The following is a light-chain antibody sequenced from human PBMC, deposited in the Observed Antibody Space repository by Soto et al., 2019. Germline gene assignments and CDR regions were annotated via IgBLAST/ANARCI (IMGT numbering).Light chain of an antibody. J-gene: IGLJ1*01. CDR1: SSNVGSYKL. CDR2: EVN. V-gene: IGLV2-23*02. CDR3: CTAGGSPTYV. Sequence: QSVLTQPASVSGSPGQSITISCTGTSSNVGSYKLVSWYQQHPGKAPKLMIFEVNKRPPGVSNRFSGSKSGNTASLTISGLKVDDEADYYSCTAGGSPTYVFGTGTKLTVL.